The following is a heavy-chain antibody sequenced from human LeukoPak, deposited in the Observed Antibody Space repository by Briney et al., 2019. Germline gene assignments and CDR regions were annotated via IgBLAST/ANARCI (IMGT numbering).Heavy chain of an antibody. CDR1: GFTFSSYA. CDR3: AKGVEYSSSSGFDY. CDR2: ISGSGGST. V-gene: IGHV3-23*01. Sequence: GGSLRLSCAASGFTFSSYAMSWVRQAPGKGLEWVSVISGSGGSTYYADSVKGRFTISRDNSKNTQYLQMNSLRAEDTAVYYCAKGVEYSSSSGFDYWGQGTLVTVSS. D-gene: IGHD6-6*01. J-gene: IGHJ4*02.